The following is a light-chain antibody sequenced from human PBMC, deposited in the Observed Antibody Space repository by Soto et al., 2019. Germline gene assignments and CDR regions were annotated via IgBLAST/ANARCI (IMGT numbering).Light chain of an antibody. CDR1: QSVSSY. Sequence: SLITQSPGPLFLSPGESATLSRRASQSVSSYLAWYQQKPGQAPRLLIYDASSRATGIPARFSGSGSGTDFALTISSLEPEDFAVYYCQQRSNWPSITFGQGTRLEIK. J-gene: IGKJ5*01. V-gene: IGKV3-11*01. CDR2: DAS. CDR3: QQRSNWPSIT.